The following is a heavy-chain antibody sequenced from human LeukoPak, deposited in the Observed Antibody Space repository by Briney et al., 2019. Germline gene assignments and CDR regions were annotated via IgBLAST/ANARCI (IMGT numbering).Heavy chain of an antibody. D-gene: IGHD2-2*01. J-gene: IGHJ4*02. CDR1: GFTFSSYA. Sequence: GGSLRLSCAASGFTFSSYAMSWVRQAPGKGLEWVSAISGSGGSTYYADSVKGRFTISRDNSKNTPYLQMNSLRAEDTAVYYCAKVQGVVPAAPADYWGQGTLVTVSS. V-gene: IGHV3-23*01. CDR2: ISGSGGST. CDR3: AKVQGVVPAAPADY.